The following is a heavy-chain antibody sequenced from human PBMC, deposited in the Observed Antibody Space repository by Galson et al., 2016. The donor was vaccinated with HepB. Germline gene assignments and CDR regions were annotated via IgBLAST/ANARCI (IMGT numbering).Heavy chain of an antibody. CDR2: IKQDGSEK. J-gene: IGHJ4*02. CDR1: GLSLSKYW. Sequence: SLRLSCAASGLSLSKYWMNWVRQAPGKGPEWLANIKQDGSEKNYGDSVKGRFIIARDNAENSAYLEMNSLRPDDTAAYYCVTGAHYDYWGQGTLVTVSS. V-gene: IGHV3-7*03. CDR3: VTGAHYDY.